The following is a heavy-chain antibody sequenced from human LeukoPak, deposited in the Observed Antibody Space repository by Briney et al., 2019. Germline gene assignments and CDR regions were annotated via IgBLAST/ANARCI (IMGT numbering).Heavy chain of an antibody. CDR2: INPNSGGT. J-gene: IGHJ4*02. CDR1: GGTFSSYA. D-gene: IGHD6-13*01. CDR3: ARMRQQLVPADFDH. Sequence: GASVKVSCKASGGTFSSYAISWVRQAPGQGLEWMGWINPNSGGTNYAQKFQGRVTMTRDTSISTAYMELSRLRSDDTAVYYCARMRQQLVPADFDHWGQGTLATVSS. V-gene: IGHV1-2*02.